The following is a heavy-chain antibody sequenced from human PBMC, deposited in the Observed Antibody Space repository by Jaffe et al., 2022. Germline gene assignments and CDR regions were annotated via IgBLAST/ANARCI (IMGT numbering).Heavy chain of an antibody. V-gene: IGHV4-34*01. Sequence: QVQLQQWGAGLLKPSETLSLTCAVYGGSFSGYYWSWIRQPPGKGLEWIGEINHSGSTNYNPSLKSRVTISVDTSKNQFSLKLSSVTAADTAVYYCARGRGFLANGYNPGANWFDPWGQGTLVTVSS. CDR3: ARGRGFLANGYNPGANWFDP. CDR1: GGSFSGYY. CDR2: INHSGST. J-gene: IGHJ5*02. D-gene: IGHD2-8*01.